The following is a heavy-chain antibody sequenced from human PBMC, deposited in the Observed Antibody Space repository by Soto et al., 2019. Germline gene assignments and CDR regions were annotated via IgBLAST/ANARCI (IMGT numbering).Heavy chain of an antibody. D-gene: IGHD7-27*01. CDR2: MSPKTANT. V-gene: IGHV1-8*02. CDR3: TGGPPNWGFDS. J-gene: IGHJ5*01. Sequence: ASVKVSCKASGYTFTSYGISWVRQAPGQGLEWMGWMSPKTANTGYAQKFQDRVTMTRSTSISTAYMELSSLTSEDTAVYYCTGGPPNWGFDSWGQGTPVTVSS. CDR1: GYTFTSYG.